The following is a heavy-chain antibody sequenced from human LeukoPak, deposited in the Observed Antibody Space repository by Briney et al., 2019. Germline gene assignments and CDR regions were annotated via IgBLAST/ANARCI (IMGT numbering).Heavy chain of an antibody. CDR2: VNPNTSGT. CDR3: ARPGYYDSSGYYHPFDY. D-gene: IGHD3-22*01. Sequence: ASVKVSCKASGYTFTGYYIHWVRQAPGQGLEWMGWVNPNTSGTNYAQNFQGRVTMTRDTSISTAYMELSRLRSDDTAVYYCARPGYYDSSGYYHPFDYWGQGILVTVSS. J-gene: IGHJ4*02. CDR1: GYTFTGYY. V-gene: IGHV1-2*02.